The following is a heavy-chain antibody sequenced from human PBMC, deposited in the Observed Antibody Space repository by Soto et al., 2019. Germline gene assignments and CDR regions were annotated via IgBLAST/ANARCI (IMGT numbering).Heavy chain of an antibody. Sequence: GASVEVSCKASGLTLNDFCVSWVRQAPGQGLEWMGWISGYDGNTNFAQKYEGRVTMTIDSSTSTAYMELRNPRSDDTAMYYCAREKWFGQTPFDSWGQGTLVTVSS. D-gene: IGHD3-10*01. CDR1: GLTLNDFC. CDR3: AREKWFGQTPFDS. J-gene: IGHJ4*02. V-gene: IGHV1-18*01. CDR2: ISGYDGNT.